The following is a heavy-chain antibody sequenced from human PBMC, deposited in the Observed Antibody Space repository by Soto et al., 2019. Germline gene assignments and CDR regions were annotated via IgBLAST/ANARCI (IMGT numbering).Heavy chain of an antibody. CDR2: IYYTGTH. CDR3: ARDRDRHSSCLPSFEP. Sequence: SETLSLTCSVSGGSVSNYYWSWVRQPPGKRLEWIGYIYYTGTHDYNPSLRGRATISVDTSKDQFSLKLISVTAADTAVYYCARDRDRHSSCLPSFEPWGQGILVTVCS. J-gene: IGHJ5*02. D-gene: IGHD3-22*01. CDR1: GGSVSNYY. V-gene: IGHV4-59*02.